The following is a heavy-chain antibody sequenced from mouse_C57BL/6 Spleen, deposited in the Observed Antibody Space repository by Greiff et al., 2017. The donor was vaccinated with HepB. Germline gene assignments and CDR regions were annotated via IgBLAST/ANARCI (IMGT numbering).Heavy chain of an antibody. CDR3: TRRGLLWSCAY. CDR1: GYTFTDYE. CDR2: IDPETGGT. Sequence: QVQLQQSGAELVRPGASVTLSCKASGYTFTDYEMHWVKQTPVHGLEWIGAIDPETGGTAYNQKFKGKAILTADKSSSTAYMELRSLTSEDSAVYYCTRRGLLWSCAYWGQGTLVTVSA. D-gene: IGHD2-1*01. V-gene: IGHV1-15*01. J-gene: IGHJ3*01.